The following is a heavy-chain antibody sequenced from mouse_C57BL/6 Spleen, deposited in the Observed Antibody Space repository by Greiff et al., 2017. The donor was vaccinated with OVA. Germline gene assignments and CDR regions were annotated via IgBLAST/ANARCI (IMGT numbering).Heavy chain of an antibody. Sequence: VQLQQSGPELVKPGASVKISCKASGYAFSSSWMNWVKQRPGRGLGWIGRIYPGDGDTHSNGKFKGKATLTADKSSSTAYMQLSSLTSEDSAVYFCAREARDPWFAYWGQGTLVTVSA. CDR1: GYAFSSSW. CDR2: IYPGDGDT. J-gene: IGHJ3*01. V-gene: IGHV1-82*01. CDR3: AREARDPWFAY.